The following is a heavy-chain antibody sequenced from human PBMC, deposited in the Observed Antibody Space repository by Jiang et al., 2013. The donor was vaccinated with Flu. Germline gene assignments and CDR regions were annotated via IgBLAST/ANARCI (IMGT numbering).Heavy chain of an antibody. V-gene: IGHV3-49*03. Sequence: LRLSCTVFWYSTFGVFMLWSVVPRGSEGRAGVGSFIRSKAYGGTTEYAASVKGRFTISRDDSKSIAYLQMNSLKTEDTAVYYCTRGRIAAAGTCWFDPWGQGTLVTVSS. J-gene: IGHJ5*02. CDR1: YSTFGVFML. CDR3: TRGRIAAAGTCWFDP. CDR2: IRSKAYGGTT. D-gene: IGHD6-13*01.